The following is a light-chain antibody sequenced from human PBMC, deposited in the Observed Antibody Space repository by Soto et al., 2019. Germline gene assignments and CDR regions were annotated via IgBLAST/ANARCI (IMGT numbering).Light chain of an antibody. V-gene: IGKV1-39*01. J-gene: IGKJ3*01. CDR2: AAS. CDR3: QQSYSTPFT. Sequence: DIQMTQSPSSLSASVGDRVTITCRASQSMSSYLNWYQQKPGKAPKLLIYAASSLQSGVPSRFSGHGSGTDFTLTISRLQHEDFATYYCQQSYSTPFTFGPGNKVDIK. CDR1: QSMSSY.